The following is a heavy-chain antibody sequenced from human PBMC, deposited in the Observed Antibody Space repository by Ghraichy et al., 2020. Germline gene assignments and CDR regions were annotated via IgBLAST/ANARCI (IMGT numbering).Heavy chain of an antibody. CDR3: ASMAVAGRKLVY. V-gene: IGHV4-39*01. J-gene: IGHJ4*02. Sequence: SETLSLTCTVSGGSISSSSYYWGWIRQPPGKGLEWSGSIYYSGSTYYNPSLKSRVTISVDTSKNQFSLKLSSGTAADTDVYYCASMAVAGRKLVYWGQGTLFTVSS. CDR2: IYYSGST. CDR1: GGSISSSSYY. D-gene: IGHD6-19*01.